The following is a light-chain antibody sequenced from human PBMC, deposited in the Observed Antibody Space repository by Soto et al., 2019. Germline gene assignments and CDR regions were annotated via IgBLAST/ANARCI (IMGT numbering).Light chain of an antibody. J-gene: IGKJ1*01. CDR3: QQYGSSPTT. Sequence: EIVLTQSPGTLSLSPGERAPLSCRASQSVSSSYLAWYQQKPGQAPRLLIYGASSRATGIPDRFSGSGSGTDFTLTISRLEPEDFAVYYCQQYGSSPTTFGRGTKVEIK. CDR1: QSVSSSY. V-gene: IGKV3-20*01. CDR2: GAS.